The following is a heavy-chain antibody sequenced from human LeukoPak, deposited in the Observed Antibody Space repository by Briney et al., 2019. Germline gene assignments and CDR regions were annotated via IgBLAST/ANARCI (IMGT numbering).Heavy chain of an antibody. V-gene: IGHV1-2*02. CDR2: INPNSGGT. Sequence: ASVKVSCKASGYTFADYYIHWVRQAPGQGLEWMGWINPNSGGTNYAQKFQGRVTMTRDTSISTAYMELSRLRSDDTAVYYCARDWFGVMGDGYNLVYFDYWGQGTLVTVSS. CDR1: GYTFADYY. CDR3: ARDWFGVMGDGYNLVYFDY. J-gene: IGHJ4*02. D-gene: IGHD5-24*01.